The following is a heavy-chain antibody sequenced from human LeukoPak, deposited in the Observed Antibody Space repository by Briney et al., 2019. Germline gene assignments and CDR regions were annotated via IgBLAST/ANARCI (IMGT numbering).Heavy chain of an antibody. J-gene: IGHJ3*02. CDR1: GGSISSSSYY. D-gene: IGHD3-22*01. CDR3: ARRYPRSTMIARSHAFDI. Sequence: NPSETLSLTCTVSGGSISSSSYYWSWIRQPPGKGLEWIGEINHSGSTNYNPSLKSRVTISVDTSKNQFSLKLSSVTAADTAVYYCARRYPRSTMIARSHAFDIWGQGTMVTVSS. CDR2: INHSGST. V-gene: IGHV4-39*07.